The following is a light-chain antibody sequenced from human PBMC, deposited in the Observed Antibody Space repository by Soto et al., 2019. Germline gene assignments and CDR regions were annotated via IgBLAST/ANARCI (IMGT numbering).Light chain of an antibody. CDR3: SSYTGSREV. CDR1: SSDVGGYNY. V-gene: IGLV2-14*01. Sequence: QSALTQPASVSGSPGQSITISCTGTSSDVGGYNYVSWYQQHSGKAPKLMIYDVSNRPSGVSNRFSGSKSGNTASLTISGLQAEDEADYYCSSYTGSREVFGTGTQLTVL. J-gene: IGLJ1*01. CDR2: DVS.